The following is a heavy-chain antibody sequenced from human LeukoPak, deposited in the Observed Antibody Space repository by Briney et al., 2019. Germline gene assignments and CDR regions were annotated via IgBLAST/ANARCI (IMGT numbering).Heavy chain of an antibody. Sequence: GRSLRLSCAASGFTFSSYGMHWVRQAPGKGLEWVAVISYDGSNKYYADSVKGRFTISRDNSKNTLYLQMNSLRAEDTAVYYCAVSYDSSGYYYYDAFDIWGQGTMVTVSS. CDR1: GFTFSSYG. D-gene: IGHD3-22*01. J-gene: IGHJ3*02. V-gene: IGHV3-30*03. CDR2: ISYDGSNK. CDR3: AVSYDSSGYYYYDAFDI.